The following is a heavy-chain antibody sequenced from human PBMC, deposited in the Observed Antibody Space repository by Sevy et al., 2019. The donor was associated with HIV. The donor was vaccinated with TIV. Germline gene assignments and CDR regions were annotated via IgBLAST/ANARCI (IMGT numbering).Heavy chain of an antibody. V-gene: IGHV3-21*01. J-gene: IGHJ4*02. CDR2: ISRSSSYI. CDR3: VRGDRGWGITRYYLDY. CDR1: GFFFNTYN. D-gene: IGHD3-10*01. Sequence: GGSLRISCATSGFFFNTYNMNWVRQAPGKGLEWVSSISRSSSYINYADSVKGRFTISRDNAENSLFLQMNSLRAEDTAVSYCVRGDRGWGITRYYLDYWGQGTLVTVSS.